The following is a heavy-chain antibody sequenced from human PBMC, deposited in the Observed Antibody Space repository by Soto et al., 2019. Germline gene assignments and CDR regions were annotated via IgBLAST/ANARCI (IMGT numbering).Heavy chain of an antibody. D-gene: IGHD3-9*01. Sequence: QVQLVESGGGVVQPGRSLRLSCAASGFTFSSYGMHWVRQAPGKGLEWVAVIWYDGSNKYYADSVKGRFTISRDNSKNTLYLQMNSLRAEDMAVYYCARDYDILTGYTGYGMDVWGQGTTVTVSS. V-gene: IGHV3-33*01. CDR2: IWYDGSNK. CDR1: GFTFSSYG. J-gene: IGHJ6*02. CDR3: ARDYDILTGYTGYGMDV.